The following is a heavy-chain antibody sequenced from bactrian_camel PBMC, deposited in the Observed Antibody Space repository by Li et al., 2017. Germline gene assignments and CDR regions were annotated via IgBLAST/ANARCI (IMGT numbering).Heavy chain of an antibody. CDR1: GYTVTAYC. CDR3: AADDFNLQLARHYKY. V-gene: IGHV3S55*01. Sequence: QVQLVESGGGSVQAGGSLTLSCLASGYTVTAYCMGWFRQAPGKEREGVATIVGTKITSYADSVKGRFNISKDDAKNTLYLIMNSLKPEDTAMYFCAADDFNLQLARHYKYWGQGTQVTVS. CDR2: IVGTKIT. J-gene: IGHJ4*01. D-gene: IGHD2*01.